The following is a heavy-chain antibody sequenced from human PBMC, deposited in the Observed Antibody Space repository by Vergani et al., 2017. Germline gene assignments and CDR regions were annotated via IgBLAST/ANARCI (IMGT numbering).Heavy chain of an antibody. D-gene: IGHD1-1*01. CDR2: ISYDGTQK. J-gene: IGHJ1*01. V-gene: IGHV3-30*03. CDR3: ATKSCGTPGCQIGYFRE. Sequence: QVHLVESGGGVVQPGRSLRLSCVVSGFTSSYYGRHWVRQAPGKGREWVAVISYDGTQKYYADSVKGRFTISRDNSKSTLYLQMNSLRTEDTAVYYCATKSCGTPGCQIGYFREWGQGTLVTVSS. CDR1: GFTSSYYG.